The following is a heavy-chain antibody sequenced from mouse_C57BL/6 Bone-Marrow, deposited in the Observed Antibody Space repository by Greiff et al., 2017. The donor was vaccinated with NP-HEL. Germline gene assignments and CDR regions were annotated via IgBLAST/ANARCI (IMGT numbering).Heavy chain of an antibody. CDR2: ILPGSGST. J-gene: IGHJ3*01. CDR3: ARGVVYYDYAWFAY. V-gene: IGHV1-9*01. D-gene: IGHD2-4*01. CDR1: GYTFPGYW. Sequence: VQLQQSGAELMKPGASVKLSCKATGYTFPGYWIAWVKQRPGHGLEWIGEILPGSGSTNSNEKFKGKATCTADTSSNTAYMQVSSLTTKDSAMYYCARGVVYYDYAWFAYWGQGTLVTVSA.